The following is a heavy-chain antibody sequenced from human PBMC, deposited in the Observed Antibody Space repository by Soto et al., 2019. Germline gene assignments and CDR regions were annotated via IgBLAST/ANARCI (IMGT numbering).Heavy chain of an antibody. J-gene: IGHJ5*02. CDR1: GFTFSSYA. CDR3: AKEQSAATFDP. V-gene: IGHV3-30*18. CDR2: ISYDGSNK. D-gene: IGHD2-2*01. Sequence: SGGSLRLSCAASGFTFSSYAMSWVRQAPGKGLEWVAVISYDGSNKYYADSVKGRLTISRDNSKNTLYLQMNSLRAEDTAVYYCAKEQSAATFDPWCQGTLVTVSS.